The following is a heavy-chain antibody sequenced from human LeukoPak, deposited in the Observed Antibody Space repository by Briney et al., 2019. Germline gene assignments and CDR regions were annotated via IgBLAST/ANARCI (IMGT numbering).Heavy chain of an antibody. CDR1: GGSFSGYY. CDR2: INHSGST. Sequence: SETLSLTCAVYGGSFSGYYWSWIRHPPGKGLEWIGEINHSGSTNYNPSLKSRVTISVDTSKNQFSLKLSSVTAADTAVYYCARATASYYFDYWGQGTLVTVSS. V-gene: IGHV4-34*01. J-gene: IGHJ4*02. CDR3: ARATASYYFDY.